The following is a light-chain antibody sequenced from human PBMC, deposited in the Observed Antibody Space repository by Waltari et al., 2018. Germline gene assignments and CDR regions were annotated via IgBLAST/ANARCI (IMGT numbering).Light chain of an antibody. J-gene: IGKJ5*01. Sequence: DIQMTQSPSSVSASVGARVTMTCRASEDISIWLAWFQQKPGMAPKFLIYAASILESGVPSRFSGNGSGTDFALSISGLQPEDFATYFCQHTYTFPITFGQGTRLDIK. CDR3: QHTYTFPIT. CDR2: AAS. CDR1: EDISIW. V-gene: IGKV1-12*01.